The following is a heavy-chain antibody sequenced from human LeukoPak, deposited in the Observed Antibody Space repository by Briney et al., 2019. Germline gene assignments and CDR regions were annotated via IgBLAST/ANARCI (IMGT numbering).Heavy chain of an antibody. D-gene: IGHD4-23*01. Sequence: GGSLRLSCAASGFTFSSYGMHWVRQAPGKGLEWVAFIRYDGSNKYYADSVKGRFTISRDNSKNTLYLQMNSLRAEDTAVYYCARVFGGNYPFDYWGQGTLVTVSS. CDR2: IRYDGSNK. CDR3: ARVFGGNYPFDY. V-gene: IGHV3-30*02. J-gene: IGHJ4*02. CDR1: GFTFSSYG.